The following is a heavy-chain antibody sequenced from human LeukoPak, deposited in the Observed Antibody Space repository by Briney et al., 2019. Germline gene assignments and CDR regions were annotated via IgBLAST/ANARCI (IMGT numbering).Heavy chain of an antibody. CDR1: GGSINSYY. D-gene: IGHD5-24*01. CDR2: MYYSGGT. V-gene: IGHV4-59*01. J-gene: IGHJ4*02. CDR3: TRRCKDAYTLYCFDY. Sequence: SETLSLTCTVSGGSINSYYWSWIRQPPGKGLEWIGHMYYSGGTNYKPSLKSRVTISVDTSKNQFSLKLSSVTAADTAVYYCTRRCKDAYTLYCFDYWGQGTLVTVSS.